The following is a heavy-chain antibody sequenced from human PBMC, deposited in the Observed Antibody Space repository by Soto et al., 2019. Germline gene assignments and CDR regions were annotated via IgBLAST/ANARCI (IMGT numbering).Heavy chain of an antibody. CDR1: GYTFTNYG. CDR3: ARGPRDGGV. J-gene: IGHJ4*02. V-gene: IGHV1-18*01. Sequence: QVQLVQSGAEVKKPGASVKVSCKASGYTFTNYGIIWVRQAPGQGLEWMGWISGYNGNTHYAQKLQGRLTMTTDTPTPQAYLELGSLRSGDTAMFYCARGPRDGGVGGPGTLVTVSS. CDR2: ISGYNGNT.